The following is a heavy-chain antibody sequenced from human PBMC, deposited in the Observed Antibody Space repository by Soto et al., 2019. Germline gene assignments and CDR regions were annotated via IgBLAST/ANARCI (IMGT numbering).Heavy chain of an antibody. CDR1: GDTFSSYA. CDR3: ARDGSGYRSRASPMDV. V-gene: IGHV1-69*01. J-gene: IGHJ6*02. Sequence: QVQLVQSGAEVKKPGSSVKVSCKASGDTFSSYAISWVRQAPGQGLEWMGGIIPIFGTANYAQKFQGRVTITADESTSTAYMELSSLRXXXXXXXYCARDGSGYRSRASPMDVWGQGTTVTVSS. CDR2: IIPIFGTA. D-gene: IGHD3-22*01.